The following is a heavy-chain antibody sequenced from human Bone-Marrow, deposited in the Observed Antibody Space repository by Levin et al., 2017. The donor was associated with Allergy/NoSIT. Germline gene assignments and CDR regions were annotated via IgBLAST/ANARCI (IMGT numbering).Heavy chain of an antibody. J-gene: IGHJ4*01. D-gene: IGHD3/OR15-3a*01. CDR2: AHDSGST. CDR3: ARHPQYFVWTGSYPPADFDY. V-gene: IGHV4-59*01. Sequence: SCTVSGDSLSKYYWSWIRQPPGKGLEWIGYAHDSGSTNYNPSLKSRVTLSVDTSKNQFSLRLNSVTAADTAFYYCARHPQYFVWTGSYPPADFDYWGRGTLVTVSS. CDR1: GDSLSKYY.